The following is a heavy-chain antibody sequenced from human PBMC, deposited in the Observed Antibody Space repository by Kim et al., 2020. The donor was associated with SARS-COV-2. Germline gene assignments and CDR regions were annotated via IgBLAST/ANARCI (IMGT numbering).Heavy chain of an antibody. CDR2: IWYDGSNK. CDR1: GFTFSSYG. Sequence: GGSLRLSCAASGFTFSSYGMHWVRQAPGKGLEWVAVIWYDGSNKYYADSVKGRFTISRDNSKNTLYLQMNSLRAEDTAVYYCARGGWSLIAAAWGMDVWGQGTTVTVSS. CDR3: ARGGWSLIAAAWGMDV. D-gene: IGHD6-13*01. V-gene: IGHV3-33*01. J-gene: IGHJ6*02.